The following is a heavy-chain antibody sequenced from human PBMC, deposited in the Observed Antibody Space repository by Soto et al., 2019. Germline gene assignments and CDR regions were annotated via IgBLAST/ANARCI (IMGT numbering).Heavy chain of an antibody. J-gene: IGHJ4*02. D-gene: IGHD1-26*01. CDR2: ISYDGSNK. Sequence: QVQLVESGGGVVQPGRSLRLSCAASGFTFSSYAMHWVRQAPGTGLEWVAVISYDGSNKYYADSVKGRFTISRDNSKNTLYLQMNSLRAEDTAVYYCARTHLSWELRPFDYWGQGTLVTVSS. CDR3: ARTHLSWELRPFDY. CDR1: GFTFSSYA. V-gene: IGHV3-30-3*01.